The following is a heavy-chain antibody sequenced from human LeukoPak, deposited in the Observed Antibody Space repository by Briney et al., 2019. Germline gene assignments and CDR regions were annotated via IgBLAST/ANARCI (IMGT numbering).Heavy chain of an antibody. CDR3: AKNGDRGAYCSGGTCYPYYYYYMDV. J-gene: IGHJ6*03. CDR2: ISTTGGTT. Sequence: GGSLRLSCAASGFTFNNYIMNWVRQAPGKGLEWVSAISTTGGTTYYADSVRGRFTISRDNSRNTLYLQMNSLRAEDTAIYYCAKNGDRGAYCSGGTCYPYYYYYMDVWGKGTTVTISS. V-gene: IGHV3-23*01. CDR1: GFTFNNYI. D-gene: IGHD2-15*01.